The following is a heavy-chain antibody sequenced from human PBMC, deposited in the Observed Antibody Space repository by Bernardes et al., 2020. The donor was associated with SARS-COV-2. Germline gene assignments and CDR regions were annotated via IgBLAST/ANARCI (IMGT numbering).Heavy chain of an antibody. J-gene: IGHJ3*02. CDR1: GDSVSSDTAA. D-gene: IGHD3-16*01. Sequence: SQTLPLTCAISGDSVSSDTAAWNWIRQSPSRGLEWLGRTYYRSKWYNDYAVSVKSRIIINADTSTSTAYMELRSLRSDDTAVYYCARVGVYGYDAFDIWGQGTMVTVSS. V-gene: IGHV6-1*01. CDR2: TYYRSKWYN. CDR3: ARVGVYGYDAFDI.